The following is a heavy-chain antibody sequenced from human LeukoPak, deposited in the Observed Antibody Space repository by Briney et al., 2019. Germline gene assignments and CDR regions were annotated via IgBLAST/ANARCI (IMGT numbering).Heavy chain of an antibody. D-gene: IGHD1-20*01. V-gene: IGHV3-48*01. CDR3: ARAANWSPFDY. Sequence: GGSLRLSCTASGFTLSSYSMNRVRQAPGKGLEWVSYISSSSGTIYYADSVKGRLTISRDNAKNSLYPQMNSLRAEDTAVYYCARAANWSPFDYWGQGTLVTVSS. J-gene: IGHJ4*02. CDR1: GFTLSSYS. CDR2: ISSSSGTI.